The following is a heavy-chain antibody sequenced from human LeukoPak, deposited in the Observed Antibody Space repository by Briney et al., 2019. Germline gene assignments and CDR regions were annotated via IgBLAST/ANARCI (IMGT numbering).Heavy chain of an antibody. CDR2: IYSGGST. D-gene: IGHD6-19*01. J-gene: IGHJ3*02. CDR3: ARVTKNSSGWYGAFDI. V-gene: IGHV3-66*01. CDR1: GFTVSSNY. Sequence: GGSLRLSCAASGFTVSSNYMSWVRQAPGKGLEWVSVIYSGGSTYYADSVKGRFTISRDNSKNTLYLQMNSLRAEDTAVYYCARVTKNSSGWYGAFDIWGQGTMVTVSS.